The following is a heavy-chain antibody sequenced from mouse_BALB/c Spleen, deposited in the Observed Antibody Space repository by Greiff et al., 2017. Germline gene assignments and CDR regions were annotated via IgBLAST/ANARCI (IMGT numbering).Heavy chain of an antibody. CDR2: ILPGSGST. CDR3: ARILKYGNFYAMDY. Sequence: QVQLQQSGAELMKPGASVKISCKATGYTFSSYWIEWVKQRPGHGLEWIGEILPGSGSTNYNEKFKGKATFTADTSSNTAYMQLSSLTSEDSAVYYCARILKYGNFYAMDYWGQGTSVTVSS. CDR1: GYTFSSYW. V-gene: IGHV1-9*01. J-gene: IGHJ4*01. D-gene: IGHD2-10*02.